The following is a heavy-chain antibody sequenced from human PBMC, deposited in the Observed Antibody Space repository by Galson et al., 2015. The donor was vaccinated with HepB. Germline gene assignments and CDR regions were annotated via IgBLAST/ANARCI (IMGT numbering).Heavy chain of an antibody. D-gene: IGHD3-22*01. CDR2: IYYSGST. J-gene: IGHJ3*02. V-gene: IGHV4-39*01. CDR1: GGSISSSSYY. CDR3: ARPPYYYDSSGYYEDAFDI. Sequence: ETLSLTCTVSGGSISSSSYYWGWIRQPPGKGLEWIGSIYYSGSTYYNPSLKSRVTISVDTSKNQFSLKLSSVTAAETAVYYCARPPYYYDSSGYYEDAFDIWGQGTMVTVSS.